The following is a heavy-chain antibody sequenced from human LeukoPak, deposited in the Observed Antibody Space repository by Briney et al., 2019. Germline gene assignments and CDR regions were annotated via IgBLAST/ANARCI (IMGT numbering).Heavy chain of an antibody. Sequence: PSETLSLTYTVSGGSISSSSYYWGWIRQPPGKGLEWIGSIYYSGSTYYNPSLKSRVTISVDTSKNQFSLKLSSVTAADTAVYYCAREVIAVAGTFDYWGQGTLVTVSS. CDR3: AREVIAVAGTFDY. CDR1: GGSISSSSYY. CDR2: IYYSGST. D-gene: IGHD6-19*01. V-gene: IGHV4-39*07. J-gene: IGHJ4*02.